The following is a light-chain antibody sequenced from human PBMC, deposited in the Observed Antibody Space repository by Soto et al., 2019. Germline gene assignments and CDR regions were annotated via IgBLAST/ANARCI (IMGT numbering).Light chain of an antibody. CDR3: QQRARWPST. J-gene: IGKJ2*02. V-gene: IGKV3-11*01. CDR2: DAF. CDR1: ESVDRY. Sequence: VLTQSPDILSLSPGQTATLSCGASESVDRYVAWYQQKVGQAPRLLIYDAFTRATGVAARFSGSGSATDFTLTISSLEPDDFAVYYCQQRARWPSTFGPGTKVDIK.